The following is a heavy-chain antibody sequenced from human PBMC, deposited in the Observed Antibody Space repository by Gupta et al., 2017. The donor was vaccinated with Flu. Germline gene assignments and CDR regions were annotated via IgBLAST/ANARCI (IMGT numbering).Heavy chain of an antibody. D-gene: IGHD5-12*01. CDR2: IYYSGST. J-gene: IGHJ5*02. CDR1: GGSISSYY. CDR3: ARSGDIVATWENWFDP. V-gene: IGHV4-59*01. Sequence: QVQLQESGPGLVKPSETLSLTCTVPGGSISSYYWSWIRQPPGKGLEWIGYIYYSGSTNYNPSLKSRVTISVDTSKNQFSLKLSSVTAADTAVYYCARSGDIVATWENWFDPWGQGTLVTVSS.